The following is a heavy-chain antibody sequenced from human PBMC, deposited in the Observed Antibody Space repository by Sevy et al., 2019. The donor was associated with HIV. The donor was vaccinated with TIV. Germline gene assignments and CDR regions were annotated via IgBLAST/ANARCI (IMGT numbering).Heavy chain of an antibody. J-gene: IGHJ4*02. CDR1: GFSYSSYG. Sequence: GGSLRLSCAASGFSYSSYGMHWVRQAPGKGLEWVAYIKYDGSNKDYADSVKGRFTISRDNSKNTLDLQMNSLRVEDTAVYYCVKEGGGEGGDYWGQGTLVTVSS. V-gene: IGHV3-30*02. CDR2: IKYDGSNK. CDR3: VKEGGGEGGDY. D-gene: IGHD2-21*01.